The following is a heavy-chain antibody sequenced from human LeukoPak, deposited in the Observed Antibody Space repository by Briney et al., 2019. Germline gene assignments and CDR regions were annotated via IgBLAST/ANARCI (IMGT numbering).Heavy chain of an antibody. D-gene: IGHD3-9*01. Sequence: SETLSLTCTVSGGSISSYYWSWIRQPAGKGLEWIGRIYTSGSTNYNPSLKSRVTMSVDTSKNQFSLKLSSVTAADTAVYYCAREKKNYDILPGSYDAFDIWGQGTMVTVSS. V-gene: IGHV4-4*07. CDR3: AREKKNYDILPGSYDAFDI. CDR1: GGSISSYY. J-gene: IGHJ3*02. CDR2: IYTSGST.